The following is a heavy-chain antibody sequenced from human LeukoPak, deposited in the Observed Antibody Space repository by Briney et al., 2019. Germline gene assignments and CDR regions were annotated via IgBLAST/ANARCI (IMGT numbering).Heavy chain of an antibody. CDR1: GSSLSELS. Sequence: ASVKVSCKVSGSSLSELSLYWVRQAPGKGLEWMGGFDVIDSETFYAQKFQGRVTMTEDSSRDTAYMELRSLTSDGTALYYCAAGRPYSLLDYWGQGTLVTVSS. J-gene: IGHJ4*02. D-gene: IGHD5-18*01. V-gene: IGHV1-24*01. CDR3: AAGRPYSLLDY. CDR2: FDVIDSET.